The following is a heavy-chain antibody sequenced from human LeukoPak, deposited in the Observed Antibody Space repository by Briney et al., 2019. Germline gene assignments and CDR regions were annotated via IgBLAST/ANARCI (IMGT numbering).Heavy chain of an antibody. V-gene: IGHV4-59*01. CDR1: GGSIPTSY. D-gene: IGHD3-9*01. J-gene: IGHJ5*02. CDR2: ILYTGST. Sequence: PSETLSPTCTVFGGSIPTSYWSWIGQSPGKGRDWIGSILYTGSTTYNPSLTNGVTMLIATSRNQLSLKLRSVTAADTAVYYCARGRYSAGDNWFDPWGQGTLVTASS. CDR3: ARGRYSAGDNWFDP.